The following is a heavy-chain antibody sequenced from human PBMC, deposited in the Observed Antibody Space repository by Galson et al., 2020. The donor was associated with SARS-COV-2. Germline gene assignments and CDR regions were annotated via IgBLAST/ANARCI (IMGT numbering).Heavy chain of an antibody. Sequence: HGESLKISCKGSGYSFTSYWLSWVRQMPGKGLEWMGRIDPSDSYTNYSPSSQGHVTISADKSISTAYLQWSSLKASDTAMYYCARQDWAFGYYYYGMDVWGQGTTVTVSS. CDR1: GYSFTSYW. CDR2: IDPSDSYT. D-gene: IGHD3-16*01. CDR3: ARQDWAFGYYYYGMDV. J-gene: IGHJ6*02. V-gene: IGHV5-10-1*01.